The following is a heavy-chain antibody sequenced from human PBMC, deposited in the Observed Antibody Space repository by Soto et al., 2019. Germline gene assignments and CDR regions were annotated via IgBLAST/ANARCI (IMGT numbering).Heavy chain of an antibody. J-gene: IGHJ4*02. D-gene: IGHD3-10*01. Sequence: QVQLVQSGAEVRKTGSSVKVSCRAYGVTFTTHEFSWVRQAPGQGPEWMGGITPIFGTTKYAPKFQSRVTITADESTSTVYMELRRLRSDDTAVYYCARDQYRHGSGTYYVTGWDHGGQGPRVTVSS. CDR2: ITPIFGTT. CDR1: GVTFTTHE. CDR3: ARDQYRHGSGTYYVTGWDH. V-gene: IGHV1-69*01.